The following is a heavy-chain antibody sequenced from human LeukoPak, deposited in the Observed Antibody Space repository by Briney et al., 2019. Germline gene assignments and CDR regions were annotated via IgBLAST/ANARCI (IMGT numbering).Heavy chain of an antibody. D-gene: IGHD4-17*01. Sequence: ASVKVSCKASGDTFSSYAISWVRQAPGQGLEWMGWISAYNGNTNYAQKLQGRVTMTTDTSTSTAYMELRSLRSDDTAVYYCARATPGDYGGYWGQGTLVTVSS. V-gene: IGHV1-18*01. CDR1: GDTFSSYA. CDR3: ARATPGDYGGY. J-gene: IGHJ4*02. CDR2: ISAYNGNT.